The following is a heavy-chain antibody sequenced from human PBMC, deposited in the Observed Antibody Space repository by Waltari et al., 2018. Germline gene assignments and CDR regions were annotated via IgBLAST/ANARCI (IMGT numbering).Heavy chain of an antibody. CDR1: GFTFSRYG. V-gene: IGHV3-30*18. J-gene: IGHJ5*02. CDR2: ISDDGSNK. Sequence: QVQLVESGGGVVQPGRSLRLSCAAAGFTFSRYGMHWARQAPGKGLEWVAVISDDGSNKYYADSVKGRFTISRDNSKNTLYLLMNSLRAEDTAVYYCAKDRVYSGSYSGWFDPWGQGTLVTVSS. CDR3: AKDRVYSGSYSGWFDP. D-gene: IGHD1-26*01.